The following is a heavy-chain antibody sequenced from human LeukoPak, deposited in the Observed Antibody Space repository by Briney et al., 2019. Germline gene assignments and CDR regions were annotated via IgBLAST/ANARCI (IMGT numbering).Heavy chain of an antibody. CDR1: GFNFNMFA. D-gene: IGHD2-8*01. CDR2: LSRGGSTT. Sequence: GSLTLSCTGTGFNFNMFAINWVRQAPGQGLEWVSGLSRGGSTTNYADSVKGRFTVSRDRSTNTVFLQMNSLRPEDTALYYCAKEQRIRHCSEGVCTEGYYFDYWGQGTLVTVSS. V-gene: IGHV3-23*01. J-gene: IGHJ4*02. CDR3: AKEQRIRHCSEGVCTEGYYFDY.